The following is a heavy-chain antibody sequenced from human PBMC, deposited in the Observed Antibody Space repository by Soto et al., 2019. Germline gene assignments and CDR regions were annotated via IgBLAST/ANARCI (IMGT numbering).Heavy chain of an antibody. CDR3: ARVGDPYDI. V-gene: IGHV4-30-4*08. D-gene: IGHD3-9*01. CDR2: IYYSGTT. CDR1: GDSISNGDYS. Sequence: SETLSLTCTVSGDSISNGDYSWSWVRQHPGKGLEWIGYIYYSGTTYYNPSLKSRVTISVDTSKNHFSLRLTSVTAADTAVYYCARVGDPYDIWGQGTTVTVSS. J-gene: IGHJ6*02.